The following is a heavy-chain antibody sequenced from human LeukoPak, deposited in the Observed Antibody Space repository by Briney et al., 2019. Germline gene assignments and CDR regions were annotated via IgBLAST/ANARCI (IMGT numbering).Heavy chain of an antibody. CDR3: ARHSSVRSPFDY. CDR1: GGSISSGSYY. V-gene: IGHV4-61*02. J-gene: IGHJ4*02. D-gene: IGHD5/OR15-5a*01. Sequence: PSETLSLTCTVSGGSISSGSYYWSWIRQPAGKGLEWIGRIYTSGSTNYNPSLKSRVTISVDTSKNQFSLKLSSVTAADTAVYYCARHSSVRSPFDYWGQGTLVAVSS. CDR2: IYTSGST.